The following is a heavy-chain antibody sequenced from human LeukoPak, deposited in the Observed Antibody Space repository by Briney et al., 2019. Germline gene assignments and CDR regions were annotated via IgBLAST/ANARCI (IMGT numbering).Heavy chain of an antibody. CDR3: ARKGSNWSTQFNY. CDR2: VYYTGST. CDR1: GDSITSYY. J-gene: IGHJ4*02. V-gene: IGHV4-59*08. D-gene: IGHD6-13*01. Sequence: SETLSLTCTVSGDSITSYYWSWIRQPPGKGLEWIGYVYYTGSTSYNPSLKSRVTISVDTSKNQFSLRLSSVTAADTALYYCARKGSNWSTQFNYWGQGTLVTVSS.